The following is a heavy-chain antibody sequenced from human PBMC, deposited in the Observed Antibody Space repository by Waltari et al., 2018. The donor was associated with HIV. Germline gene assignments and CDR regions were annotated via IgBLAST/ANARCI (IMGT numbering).Heavy chain of an antibody. CDR3: ARKYSSSWGAPFDY. D-gene: IGHD6-13*01. J-gene: IGHJ4*02. Sequence: VQLVEPGGGVVQPGRSLRLSCATSGFTLRRDGLHWVRQATGTGLEWVTVIWYDGSKKYYADPVKGRFTISRDNSKNTLYLQMNSLRIEDTAVYYCARKYSSSWGAPFDYWGQGTLVTVSS. V-gene: IGHV3-33*01. CDR1: GFTLRRDG. CDR2: IWYDGSKK.